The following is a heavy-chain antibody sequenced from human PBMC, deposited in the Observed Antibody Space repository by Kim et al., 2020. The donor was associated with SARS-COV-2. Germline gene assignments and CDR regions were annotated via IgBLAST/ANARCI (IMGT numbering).Heavy chain of an antibody. Sequence: YHHPSLKSRVAMSGDTSKNQFSRKLSSVNAADTAVYYCARGLRLDYFDYWGQGTLVTVSS. V-gene: IGHV4-39*01. J-gene: IGHJ4*02. CDR3: ARGLRLDYFDY. D-gene: IGHD5-12*01.